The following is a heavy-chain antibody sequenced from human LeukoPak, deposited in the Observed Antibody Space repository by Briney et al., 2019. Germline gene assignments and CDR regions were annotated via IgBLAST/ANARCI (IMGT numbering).Heavy chain of an antibody. J-gene: IGHJ5*02. Sequence: KPSQTLSLTCTVSGGCISSGSYYWSWIRQPAGKGLEWIGRIYTSGSTNYNPSLKSRVTMSVDTSKNQFSLKLSSVTAADTAVYYCAGIYDYYDSRTKGFDPWGQGTLVTVSS. CDR3: AGIYDYYDSRTKGFDP. D-gene: IGHD3-22*01. CDR1: GGCISSGSYY. V-gene: IGHV4-61*02. CDR2: IYTSGST.